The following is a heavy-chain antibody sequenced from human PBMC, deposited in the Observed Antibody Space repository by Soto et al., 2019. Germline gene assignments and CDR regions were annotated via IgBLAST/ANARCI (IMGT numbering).Heavy chain of an antibody. CDR1: GYTFTRFY. Sequence: QVQLVQSGAEVRKPGASVRLSCKASGYTFTRFYLHWVRQAPGQGLEWMGIINTRGGTTAYAQNFRGRLTVTRDTSTNTLYMELNDLRSDDTAVYYCARGPDDSDVPRWDYWGQGTRVTVSS. J-gene: IGHJ4*02. D-gene: IGHD4-17*01. CDR2: INTRGGTT. CDR3: ARGPDDSDVPRWDY. V-gene: IGHV1-46*01.